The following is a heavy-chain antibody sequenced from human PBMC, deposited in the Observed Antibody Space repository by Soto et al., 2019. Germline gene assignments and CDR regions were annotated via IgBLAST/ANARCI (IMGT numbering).Heavy chain of an antibody. J-gene: IGHJ6*03. CDR1: GGSFSGYY. CDR3: ARGGYSGYDSDYYYMDV. CDR2: INHSGST. V-gene: IGHV4-34*01. D-gene: IGHD5-12*01. Sequence: SETLSLTCAVYGGSFSGYYWSWIRQPPGKGLEWIGEINHSGSTNYNPSLKSRVTISVDTSKNQFSLKLSSVTAADTAVYYCARGGYSGYDSDYYYMDVWGKGTTVTVSS.